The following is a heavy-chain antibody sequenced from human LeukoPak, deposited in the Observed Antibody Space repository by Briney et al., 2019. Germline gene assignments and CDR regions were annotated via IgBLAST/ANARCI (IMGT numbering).Heavy chain of an antibody. CDR3: ARRYCSSTSCHYYYMDV. CDR2: IIPIFGTA. D-gene: IGHD2-2*01. J-gene: IGHJ6*03. V-gene: IGHV1-69*13. Sequence: ASVKVSCKASGGTFSSYAISWVRQAPGQGLEWMGGIIPIFGTANYAQRFQGRVTITADESTSTAYMELSSLRSEDTAVYYCARRYCSSTSCHYYYMDVWGKGTTVTVSS. CDR1: GGTFSSYA.